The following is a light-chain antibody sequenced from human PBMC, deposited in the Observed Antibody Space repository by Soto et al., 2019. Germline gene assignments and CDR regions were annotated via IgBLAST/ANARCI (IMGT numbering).Light chain of an antibody. J-gene: IGLJ3*02. CDR1: SSDVGGYDY. CDR3: SSYTNSDIWV. V-gene: IGLV2-14*01. Sequence: QSVLTQPASVSGSPGQSITISCTGTSSDVGGYDYVSWYQQYPGKAPKLMIYEVRNRPSGVSNRFSGSKSGNTASLTISGLQAEDEADYYRSSYTNSDIWVFGGGTKLTVL. CDR2: EVR.